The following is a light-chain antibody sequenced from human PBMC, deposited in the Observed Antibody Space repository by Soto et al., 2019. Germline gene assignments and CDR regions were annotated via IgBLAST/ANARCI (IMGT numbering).Light chain of an antibody. CDR3: LQDYSYPRT. CDR1: QAIRDD. CDR2: GAF. Sequence: ALQMTQSPSSLSASVGDRVTITCRASQAIRDDLGWYQHQPGKAPKLLIYGAFNLQSGVPSRFSGSGSGTDFTLTISSLQPEDFATYYCLQDYSYPRTFGQGTKVENK. J-gene: IGKJ1*01. V-gene: IGKV1-6*01.